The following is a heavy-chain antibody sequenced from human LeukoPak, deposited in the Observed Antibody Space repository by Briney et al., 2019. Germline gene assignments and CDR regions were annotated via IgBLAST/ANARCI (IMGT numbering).Heavy chain of an antibody. Sequence: ASVKVSCKAFGYIFTSYYIHWVRQAPGQGLEWMGIINPSGGRTSYAQKFQGRVTMTRDTSTSTVYMELSSLRSEDTAVYYCATDDTEQFAPNDYWGQGTLVTVSS. CDR2: INPSGGRT. CDR1: GYIFTSYY. CDR3: ATDDTEQFAPNDY. J-gene: IGHJ4*02. D-gene: IGHD6-19*01. V-gene: IGHV1-46*01.